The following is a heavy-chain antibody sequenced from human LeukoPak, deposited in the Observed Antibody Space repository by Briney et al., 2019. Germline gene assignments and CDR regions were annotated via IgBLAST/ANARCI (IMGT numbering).Heavy chain of an antibody. J-gene: IGHJ4*02. CDR1: GFTFSSYG. CDR3: AKDRHAGRAPFDY. Sequence: GALRLSCAASGFTFSSYGMHWVRQAPGKGLEWVAVISYDGSNKYYADSVKGRFTISRGNSRNTLDLQMNSLRAEDTGVYYCAKDRHAGRAPFDYWGQGTLVTVSS. V-gene: IGHV3-30*18. D-gene: IGHD6-13*01. CDR2: ISYDGSNK.